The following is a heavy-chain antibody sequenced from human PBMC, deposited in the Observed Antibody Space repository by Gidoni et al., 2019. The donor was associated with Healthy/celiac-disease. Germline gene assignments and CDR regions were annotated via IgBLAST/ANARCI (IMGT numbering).Heavy chain of an antibody. CDR2: MNPNSGNT. D-gene: IGHD3-10*01. J-gene: IGHJ6*03. Sequence: QVQLVQSGAEVKKPGASVKVSCKASGYTFTSYDINWVRQATGQGLEWMGWMNPNSGNTGYAQKFQGRVTMTRNTSISTAYMELSSLRSEDTAVYYCARYGSDENYYYYYMDVWGKGTTVTVSS. V-gene: IGHV1-8*01. CDR3: ARYGSDENYYYYYMDV. CDR1: GYTFTSYD.